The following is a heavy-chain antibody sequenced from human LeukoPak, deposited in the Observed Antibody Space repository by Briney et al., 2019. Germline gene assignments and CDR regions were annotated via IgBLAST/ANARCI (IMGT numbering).Heavy chain of an antibody. Sequence: TGGSLRLSCVASGLTFSSNELIWARQAPGEGLEWVSSITSTSAYIYYADSVKGRFTISRDNAKNSLYLQMNSLRAEDTAVYYCARLGYIAPGNWYFDLWGRGTVVTVSS. CDR3: ARLGYIAPGNWYFDL. D-gene: IGHD6-13*01. J-gene: IGHJ2*01. CDR1: GLTFSSNE. V-gene: IGHV3-21*01. CDR2: ITSTSAYI.